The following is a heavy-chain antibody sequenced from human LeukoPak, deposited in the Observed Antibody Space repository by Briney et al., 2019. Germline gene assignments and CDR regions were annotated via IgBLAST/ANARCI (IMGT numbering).Heavy chain of an antibody. Sequence: PGGSPRLSCAASGFXFSSYAIYWVRQAPGKGLEWVSAIGATGSSTYYADSVKGRFTISRDNSKNTLYLQMNSLRAEDTAVYYCAKRGGGNYFDYWGQGTLVTVSS. V-gene: IGHV3-23*01. D-gene: IGHD3-10*01. J-gene: IGHJ4*02. CDR2: IGATGSST. CDR3: AKRGGGNYFDY. CDR1: GFXFSSYA.